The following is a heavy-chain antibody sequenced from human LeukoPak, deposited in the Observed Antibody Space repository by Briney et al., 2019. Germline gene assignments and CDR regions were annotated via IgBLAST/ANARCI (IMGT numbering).Heavy chain of an antibody. D-gene: IGHD6-13*01. J-gene: IGHJ4*02. V-gene: IGHV3-33*08. CDR1: GFTFSSYA. CDR2: IWYDGSNK. Sequence: GGSLRLSCAASGFTFSSYAMGWVRQAPGKGLEWVAVIWYDGSNKYYADSVKGRFTISRDNSKNTLYLQMNSLRAEDTAVYYCARDAVYSSSWQYYWGQGTLVTVSS. CDR3: ARDAVYSSSWQYY.